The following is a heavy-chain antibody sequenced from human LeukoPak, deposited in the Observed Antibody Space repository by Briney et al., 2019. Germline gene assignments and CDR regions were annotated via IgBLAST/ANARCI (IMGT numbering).Heavy chain of an antibody. CDR2: IYYSGST. Sequence: SETLSLTCTVSGGSISSYYWSWIRQPPVKGLEWIGYIYYSGSTNYNPSLKSRVTISVDTSKNQFSLKLSSVTAADTAVYYCARDPRGGYGWFDPWGQGTLVTVSS. D-gene: IGHD3-16*01. CDR3: ARDPRGGYGWFDP. CDR1: GGSISSYY. V-gene: IGHV4-59*01. J-gene: IGHJ5*02.